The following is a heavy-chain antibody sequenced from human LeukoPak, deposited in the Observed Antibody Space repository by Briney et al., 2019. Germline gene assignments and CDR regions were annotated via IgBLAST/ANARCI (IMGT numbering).Heavy chain of an antibody. CDR1: GGSISSGGYY. CDR2: IYYSGST. D-gene: IGHD6-13*01. V-gene: IGHV4-31*03. J-gene: IGHJ6*02. CDR3: ARVIATDYGMDV. Sequence: SQTLSLTCTVSGGSISSGGYYWSWIRQHPGKGLEWIGYIYYSGSTYYNPSLKSRVTISVDKSKNQFSLKLSSVTAADTAVYYCARVIATDYGMDVWGQGTTVTVSS.